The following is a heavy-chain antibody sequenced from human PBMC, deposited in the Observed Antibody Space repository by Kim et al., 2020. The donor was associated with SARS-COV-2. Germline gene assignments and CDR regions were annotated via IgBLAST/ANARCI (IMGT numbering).Heavy chain of an antibody. V-gene: IGHV3-23*01. CDR3: AKVPLLVVVAAGIYYFDY. D-gene: IGHD2-15*01. Sequence: KGRLPISRDNSKNTLYLQMNSLRAEDTAVYYCAKVPLLVVVAAGIYYFDYWGQGTLVTVSS. J-gene: IGHJ4*02.